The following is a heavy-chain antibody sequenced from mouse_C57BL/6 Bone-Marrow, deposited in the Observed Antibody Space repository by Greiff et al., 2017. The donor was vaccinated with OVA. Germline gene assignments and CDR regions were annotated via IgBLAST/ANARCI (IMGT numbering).Heavy chain of an antibody. Sequence: QVQLQQSGPELVKPGASVKISCKASGYAFSSSWMNWVKQRPGKGLEWIGRIYPGDGDTNYNGKFKGKATLTADKSSSTAYMQLSSLTSEDSAVYFCATLNWEEEDFDYWGQGTTLTVSS. D-gene: IGHD4-1*02. V-gene: IGHV1-82*01. J-gene: IGHJ2*01. CDR2: IYPGDGDT. CDR1: GYAFSSSW. CDR3: ATLNWEEEDFDY.